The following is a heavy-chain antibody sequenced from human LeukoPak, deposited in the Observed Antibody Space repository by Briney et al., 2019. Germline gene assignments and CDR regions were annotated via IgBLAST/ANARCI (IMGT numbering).Heavy chain of an antibody. D-gene: IGHD1-26*01. CDR1: GGSFSGYY. J-gene: IGHJ3*02. Sequence: KSSETLSLTCAVYGGSFSGYYWSWIRQPPGKGLEWIGEINHSGSTNYNPSLKSRVTISVDTSKSQFSLKLSSVTAADTAVYYCARAGRWEGRPHAFDIWGQGTMVTVSS. CDR2: INHSGST. V-gene: IGHV4-34*01. CDR3: ARAGRWEGRPHAFDI.